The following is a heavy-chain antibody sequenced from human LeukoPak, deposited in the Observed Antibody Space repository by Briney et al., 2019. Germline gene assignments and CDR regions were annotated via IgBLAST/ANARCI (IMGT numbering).Heavy chain of an antibody. J-gene: IGHJ4*02. CDR1: GFTFSSYG. D-gene: IGHD2-2*01. CDR3: AKESGCSSTSCYRYFDY. CDR2: ISYDGSNK. Sequence: GGSLRLSCAASGFTFSSYGMHWVRQAPGKGLEWVAVISYDGSNKYYADSVKGRFTTSRDNSKNTLYLQMNSLRAEDTAVYYCAKESGCSSTSCYRYFDYWGQGTLVTVSS. V-gene: IGHV3-30*18.